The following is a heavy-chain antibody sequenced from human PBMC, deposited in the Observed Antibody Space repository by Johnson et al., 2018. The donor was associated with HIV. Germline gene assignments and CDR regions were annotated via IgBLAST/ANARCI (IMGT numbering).Heavy chain of an antibody. CDR2: ISWNSGSI. V-gene: IGHV3-9*01. CDR3: AKEAPYYYDSGGAFDI. CDR1: GFTFDDYA. D-gene: IGHD3-22*01. Sequence: VQLVESGGGVVRPGGSLRLSCAASGFTFDDYAMHWVRQAPGKGLEWVSGISWNSGSIGYADSVKGRFTISRDNAKNSLYLQMNSLRAEDTALYYCAKEAPYYYDSGGAFDIWGQGTMVSVSS. J-gene: IGHJ3*02.